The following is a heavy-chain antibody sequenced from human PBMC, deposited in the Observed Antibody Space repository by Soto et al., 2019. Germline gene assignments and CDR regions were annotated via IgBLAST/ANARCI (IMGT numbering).Heavy chain of an antibody. CDR3: ARDLVAAAAASP. V-gene: IGHV1-3*01. CDR1: GYTFTSYS. D-gene: IGHD6-13*01. Sequence: ASVKVSCKASGYTFTSYSMHWVRQAPGQRLEWMGWINAGNGNTKYSQKFQGRVTITRDTSASTAYMELSSLRSEDTAVYYCARDLVAAAAASPWGQGTLVTVSS. CDR2: INAGNGNT. J-gene: IGHJ5*02.